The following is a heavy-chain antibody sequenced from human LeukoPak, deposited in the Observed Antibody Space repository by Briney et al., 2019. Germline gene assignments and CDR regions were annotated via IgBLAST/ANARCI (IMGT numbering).Heavy chain of an antibody. J-gene: IGHJ4*02. CDR3: TRGIAVAGNTDY. Sequence: GGSLRLSCAPSGFTFSGSAMHWVRQASGKGLEWVGRIRSKANSYATAYAASVKGRFTISRDDSKNTAYLQMNSLKTEDTAVYYCTRGIAVAGNTDYWGQGTLVTVSS. V-gene: IGHV3-73*01. D-gene: IGHD6-19*01. CDR1: GFTFSGSA. CDR2: IRSKANSYAT.